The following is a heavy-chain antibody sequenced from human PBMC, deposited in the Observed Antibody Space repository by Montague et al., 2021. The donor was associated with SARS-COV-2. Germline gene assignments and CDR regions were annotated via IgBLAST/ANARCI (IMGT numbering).Heavy chain of an antibody. D-gene: IGHD6-19*01. CDR1: AGSINNHY. CDR3: ARRPSSGWSFDY. CDR2: VYFSGAA. V-gene: IGHV4-59*08. Sequence: SETLSLTCTVSAGSINNHYWSWIRQTPGKELEWIAYVYFSGAASYNPSLKSRVTISVDTSRNQFSLQLTPVTAADTAVYYCARRPSSGWSFDYWGQGTQVSVS. J-gene: IGHJ4*02.